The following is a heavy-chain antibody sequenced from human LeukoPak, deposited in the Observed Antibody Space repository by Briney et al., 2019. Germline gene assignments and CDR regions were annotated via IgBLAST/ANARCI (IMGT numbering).Heavy chain of an antibody. Sequence: YYSGSTNYNPSLKSRVTISVDTPKNQSSLKLSSVTAADTAVYYCARSRLAVAADYYYGMDVWGQGTTVTVSS. V-gene: IGHV4-59*08. CDR2: YYSGST. CDR3: ARSRLAVAADYYYGMDV. D-gene: IGHD6-19*01. J-gene: IGHJ6*02.